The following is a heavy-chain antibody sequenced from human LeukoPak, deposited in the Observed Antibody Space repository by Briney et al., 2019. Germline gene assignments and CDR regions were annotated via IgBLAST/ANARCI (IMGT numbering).Heavy chain of an antibody. J-gene: IGHJ4*02. V-gene: IGHV3-66*01. CDR1: GFTFSSYS. D-gene: IGHD3-10*02. CDR2: IYSGGNT. CDR3: ARWTSSSMTTNPLFGY. Sequence: GGSLRLSCAASGFTFSSYSMSWVRQAPGKGLEWVSVIYSGGNTYYADSVKGRFTTSRDNSKNTLYLQMNSLRAEDTAVYYCARWTSSSMTTNPLFGYWGQGTLVTVSS.